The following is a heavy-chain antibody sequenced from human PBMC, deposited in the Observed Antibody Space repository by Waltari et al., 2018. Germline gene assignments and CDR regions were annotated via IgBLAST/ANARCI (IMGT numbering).Heavy chain of an antibody. Sequence: QVQLQESGPGLVKPSETLSLTCTVSGGSISSYYWSWIRQPPGKGLAWIGYIYYSGSTNYNTSTKSRVTISVDTAKNQLSRKLSSVTAADTAVYYCARVFASQNYYDSSGLPDYFDYWGQGTLVTVSS. CDR1: GGSISSYY. J-gene: IGHJ4*02. D-gene: IGHD3-22*01. CDR3: ARVFASQNYYDSSGLPDYFDY. CDR2: IYYSGST. V-gene: IGHV4-59*01.